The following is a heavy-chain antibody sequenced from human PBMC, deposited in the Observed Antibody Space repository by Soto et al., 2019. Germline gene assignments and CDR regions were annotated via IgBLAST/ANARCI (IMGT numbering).Heavy chain of an antibody. CDR3: TTSVVPAAKYYYYYYGMDV. CDR1: GFTFSNAW. V-gene: IGHV3-15*07. CDR2: IKSKTDGGPT. D-gene: IGHD2-2*01. J-gene: IGHJ6*02. Sequence: GGSLRLSCAASGFTFSNAWMNWVRQAPGKGLEWVGRIKSKTDGGPTDYAAPVKGRFTISRDDSKNTLYLQMNSLKTEDTAVYYCTTSVVPAAKYYYYYYGMDVWGQGTTVTVSS.